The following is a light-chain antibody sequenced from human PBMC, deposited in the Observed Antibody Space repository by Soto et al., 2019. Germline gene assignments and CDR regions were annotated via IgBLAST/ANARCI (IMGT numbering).Light chain of an antibody. J-gene: IGKJ1*01. Sequence: DIQMTQSPSTLSASVGDRVAITCRASQSISTYLAWYQQKPGKAPKLLIYKASSLESGVPSRFSGSGSGAEFTLTISSLQPDDFATYYCQQYNTYSRTFCQGTKL. CDR1: QSISTY. V-gene: IGKV1-5*03. CDR2: KAS. CDR3: QQYNTYSRT.